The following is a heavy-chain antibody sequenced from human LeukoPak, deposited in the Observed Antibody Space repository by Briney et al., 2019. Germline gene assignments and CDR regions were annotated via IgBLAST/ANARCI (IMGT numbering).Heavy chain of an antibody. V-gene: IGHV4-59*01. CDR1: GGSISNYY. Sequence: SETLSLTCTVSGGSISNYYWSWIRQPPGKGLEWIGNIYYSGTTNYNPSLKSRITISVDTSKNHFSLKLTSVTAADTAVYYCARSKPRETIFGVVAGFDYWGQGTLVTVSS. J-gene: IGHJ4*02. D-gene: IGHD3-3*01. CDR3: ARSKPRETIFGVVAGFDY. CDR2: IYYSGTT.